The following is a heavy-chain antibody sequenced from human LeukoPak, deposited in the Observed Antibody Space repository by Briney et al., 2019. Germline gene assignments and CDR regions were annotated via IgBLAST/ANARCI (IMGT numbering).Heavy chain of an antibody. CDR3: ARGIEWEQTLEYYFDY. D-gene: IGHD1-26*01. V-gene: IGHV3-7*01. Sequence: QPGGSLRLSCAASGFTFCSYWKSWVRQAPGKRLEWVANVKQDGSEKYYVDSVKGRFTISRDNAKNSLYLQMNSLRAEDTAVYYCARGIEWEQTLEYYFDYWGQGTLVTVSS. CDR1: GFTFCSYW. CDR2: VKQDGSEK. J-gene: IGHJ4*02.